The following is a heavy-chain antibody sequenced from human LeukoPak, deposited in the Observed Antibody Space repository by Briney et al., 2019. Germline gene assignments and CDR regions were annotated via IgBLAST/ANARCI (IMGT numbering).Heavy chain of an antibody. D-gene: IGHD2-2*01. CDR3: ASIPATAMADDY. Sequence: SETLSLTCAVYGGSFSGYYWSWIRQPPGKGLEWIGEINHSGSTNYNTSLKSRVTISVDTSKNQFSLKLSSVTAADTAVYYCASIPATAMADDYWGQGTLVTVSS. V-gene: IGHV4-34*01. J-gene: IGHJ4*02. CDR1: GGSFSGYY. CDR2: INHSGST.